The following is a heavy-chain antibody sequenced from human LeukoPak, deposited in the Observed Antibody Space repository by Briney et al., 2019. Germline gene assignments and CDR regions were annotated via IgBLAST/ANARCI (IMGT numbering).Heavy chain of an antibody. CDR1: GGSISSYY. V-gene: IGHV4-59*12. CDR2: IYYSGST. CDR3: ARVLEGTAMAYYYYYMDV. Sequence: PSETLSLTCTVSGGSISSYYWTWIRQPPGKGLEWIGYIYYSGSTNYNPSLKSRVTISVDTSKNQFSLKLSSVTAADTAVYYCARVLEGTAMAYYYYYMDVWGKGTTVTVSS. D-gene: IGHD5-18*01. J-gene: IGHJ6*03.